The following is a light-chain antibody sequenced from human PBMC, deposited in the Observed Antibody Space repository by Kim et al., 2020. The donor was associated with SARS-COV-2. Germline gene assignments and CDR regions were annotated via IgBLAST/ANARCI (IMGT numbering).Light chain of an antibody. Sequence: DIQMTQSPSSLSASVGDRVTITCRASQSISSYLNWYQQKPGKAPKLLIYAASSLQSGVPSRFSGSGSGTDFTLTISSLQPEDFATYYCQQSYSTPWTFRQGTQVDIK. CDR2: AAS. CDR3: QQSYSTPWT. J-gene: IGKJ1*01. V-gene: IGKV1-39*01. CDR1: QSISSY.